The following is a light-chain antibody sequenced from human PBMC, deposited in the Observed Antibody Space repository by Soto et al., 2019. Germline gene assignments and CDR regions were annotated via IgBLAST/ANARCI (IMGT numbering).Light chain of an antibody. CDR2: GAS. V-gene: IGKV3-15*01. Sequence: MTQSTATLSVSPGERVTLSCRTSHSVNSHVAWYQQKPGQAPRLLLYGASTRATGIPVRFSGSGFGTEFTLTISSLQSEDFAVYYCQQYKNWPLFGQGTRLEIK. J-gene: IGKJ5*01. CDR3: QQYKNWPL. CDR1: HSVNSH.